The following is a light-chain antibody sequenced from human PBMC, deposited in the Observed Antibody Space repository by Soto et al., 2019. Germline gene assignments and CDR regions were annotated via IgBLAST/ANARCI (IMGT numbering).Light chain of an antibody. V-gene: IGKV1-16*02. Sequence: DIQMTQSPSSVSASVGDRVTITCRASQDISGYLAWFQLKPGKGPKSLIFAASTLQSGVPSKFSGSGYGTEFTLTISSLQPEDFATYYCQQYLSYPLTFGGGTKVEIK. CDR1: QDISGY. CDR3: QQYLSYPLT. J-gene: IGKJ4*01. CDR2: AAS.